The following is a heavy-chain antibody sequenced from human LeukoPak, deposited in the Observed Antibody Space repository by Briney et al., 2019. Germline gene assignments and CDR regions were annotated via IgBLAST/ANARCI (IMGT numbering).Heavy chain of an antibody. J-gene: IGHJ4*02. CDR1: GFTFSRYA. V-gene: IGHV3-33*01. Sequence: SGGSLRLSCAAPGFTFSRYAMHWVRQAPGKGLEWVAVVWYDGSNKYYADSVKGRFTISRDNSKNTLYLQKNSLSAEDTAVYYCASYYGSGSYIDYWGQGTLVTVSS. CDR2: VWYDGSNK. D-gene: IGHD3-10*01. CDR3: ASYYGSGSYIDY.